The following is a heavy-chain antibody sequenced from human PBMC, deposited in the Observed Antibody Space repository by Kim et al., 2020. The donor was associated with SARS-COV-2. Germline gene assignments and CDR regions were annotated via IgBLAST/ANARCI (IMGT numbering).Heavy chain of an antibody. J-gene: IGHJ6*02. V-gene: IGHV3-7*03. Sequence: GGSLRLSCAASGFTFSHYWMSWVCQAPGKGLEWVATIKPDGSQTSYVDSVKGRFTISRDKAKNSLYLQMNSLRAEDTAVYFCARVGVWYGMDVWGQGTTV. CDR3: ARVGVWYGMDV. CDR1: GFTFSHYW. CDR2: IKPDGSQT. D-gene: IGHD6-6*01.